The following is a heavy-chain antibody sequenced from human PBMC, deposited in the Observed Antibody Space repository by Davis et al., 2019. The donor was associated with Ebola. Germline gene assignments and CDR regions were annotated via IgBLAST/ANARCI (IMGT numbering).Heavy chain of an antibody. CDR2: ISYDGSNK. V-gene: IGHV3-30*04. Sequence: PGGSLRLSCAASGFTFSSYAMHWVRQAPGKGLEWVAVISYDGSNKYYADSVKGRFTISRDNSKNTLYLQMNSLRAEDTAVYYCASYNRGGGVYYYYYGMDVWGQGTTVTVSS. J-gene: IGHJ6*02. D-gene: IGHD5-24*01. CDR1: GFTFSSYA. CDR3: ASYNRGGGVYYYYYGMDV.